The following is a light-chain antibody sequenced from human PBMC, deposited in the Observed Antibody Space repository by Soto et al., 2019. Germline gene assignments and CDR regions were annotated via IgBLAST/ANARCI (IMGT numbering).Light chain of an antibody. CDR3: QQYNDYSWT. CDR1: QSISAW. CDR2: KAS. Sequence: DIQMNQSTSTLSASVGDSVSMNCRASQSISAWLAWYQQKPVKATRLLIYKASTLEIGVPSRFSGSGSGTEFTLTISSLQPDDVAIYYCQQYNDYSWTFGQGTNVDLK. V-gene: IGKV1-5*03. J-gene: IGKJ1*01.